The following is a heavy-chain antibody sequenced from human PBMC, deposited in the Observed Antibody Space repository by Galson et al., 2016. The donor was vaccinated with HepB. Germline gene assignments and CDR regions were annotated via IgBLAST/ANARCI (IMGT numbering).Heavy chain of an antibody. CDR1: GYTFTGYY. D-gene: IGHD2-15*01. V-gene: IGHV1-2*06. J-gene: IGHJ3*01. CDR2: IRPSSGVT. Sequence: SVKVSCKASGYTFTGYYLHWVRQAPGQGLEWLGRIRPSSGVTHYSDNLQGRITITRDTSTSTVYMQMSSLRADDTAVYYCAREWGGMVVLAFDPWGQGTLVTVSS. CDR3: AREWGGMVVLAFDP.